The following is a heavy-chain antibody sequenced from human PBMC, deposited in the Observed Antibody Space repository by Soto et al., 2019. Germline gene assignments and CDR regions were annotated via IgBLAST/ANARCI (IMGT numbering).Heavy chain of an antibody. CDR3: ATNYGSGSTHFDY. CDR1: EGTFNSYT. V-gene: IGHV1-69*02. D-gene: IGHD3-10*01. Sequence: QVQLVQSGAEVKKPGSSVKVSCTASEGTFNSYTISWVRQAPGQGLEWMGRVIPILGMANFAQKFQGRVMITADKSTSTAYMVLSSLRSDDTAVYYCATNYGSGSTHFDYWGQGTLDTVSS. CDR2: VIPILGMA. J-gene: IGHJ4*02.